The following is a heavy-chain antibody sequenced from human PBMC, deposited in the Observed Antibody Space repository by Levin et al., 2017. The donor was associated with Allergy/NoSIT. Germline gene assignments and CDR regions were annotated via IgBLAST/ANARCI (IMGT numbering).Heavy chain of an antibody. CDR2: ISSSSSAM. V-gene: IGHV3-48*01. J-gene: IGHJ3*02. D-gene: IGHD2-8*01. Sequence: GGSLRLSCIASGFMFRNYNMNWVRQAPGKGLEWVSSISSSSSAMSYGDSVQGRFTISRDNAENSLYLQMDSLRAEATAVYYCARRRLVRGAFDIWGQGTMVTVSS. CDR1: GFMFRNYN. CDR3: ARRRLVRGAFDI.